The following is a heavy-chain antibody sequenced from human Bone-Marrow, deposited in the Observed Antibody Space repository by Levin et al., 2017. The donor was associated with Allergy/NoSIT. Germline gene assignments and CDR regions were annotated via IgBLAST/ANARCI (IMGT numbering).Heavy chain of an antibody. CDR1: GFSLSTSGVG. CDR3: ALTYYYGSGSYPFDY. CDR2: IYWDDDK. D-gene: IGHD3-10*01. V-gene: IGHV2-5*02. J-gene: IGHJ4*02. Sequence: SGPTLVKPTQTLTLTCTFSGFSLSTSGVGVGWIRQPPGKALEWLALIYWDDDKRYSPSLKSRLTITKDTSKNQVVLTMTNMDPVDTATYYCALTYYYGSGSYPFDYWGQGTLVTVSS.